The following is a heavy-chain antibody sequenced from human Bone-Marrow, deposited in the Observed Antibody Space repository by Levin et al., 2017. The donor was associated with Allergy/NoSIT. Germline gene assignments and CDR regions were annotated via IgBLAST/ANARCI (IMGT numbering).Heavy chain of an antibody. CDR3: ASYWGSDYYFDS. V-gene: IGHV4-59*11. CDR2: VYYTGST. D-gene: IGHD7-27*01. CDR1: DDSINSRY. Sequence: SETLSLTCSVSDDSINSRYWSWIRQSPTTGLEWIAYVYYTGSTSYNPSLKSRVSIALDTSKRQVSLKLTSVTAADTARYFCASYWGSDYYFDSWGQGTLVTVSS. J-gene: IGHJ4*02.